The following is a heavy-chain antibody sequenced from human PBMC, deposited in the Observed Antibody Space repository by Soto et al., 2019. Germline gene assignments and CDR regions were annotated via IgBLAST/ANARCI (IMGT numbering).Heavy chain of an antibody. V-gene: IGHV4-39*01. CDR2: IYYSGST. J-gene: IGHJ6*02. CDR3: ARFRRRLRSYYYGMDV. CDR1: GGSLSSSSYY. D-gene: IGHD3-16*01. Sequence: PSETLSLTCTVSGGSLSSSSYYWGWIRQPPGKGLEWIGSIYYSGSTYYNPSLKSRVTISVDTSKNQFSLKLSSVTAADTAVYYCARFRRRLRSYYYGMDVWGQGTTVTVSS.